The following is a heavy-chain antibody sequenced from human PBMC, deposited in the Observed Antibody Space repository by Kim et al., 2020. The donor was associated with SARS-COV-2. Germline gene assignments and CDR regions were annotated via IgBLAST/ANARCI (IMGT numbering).Heavy chain of an antibody. CDR1: GFTFEDYA. CDR3: AKDNTARSGSCYFDY. CDR2: ISWDGGST. Sequence: GGSLRLSCAASGFTFEDYAMHWVRQAPGKGPEWVSLISWDGGSTFYADSVKGRFTISRDNSKNSLYLQMNSLRAEDTALYYCAKDNTARSGSCYFDYWG. J-gene: IGHJ4*03. V-gene: IGHV3-43D*03. D-gene: IGHD1-26*01.